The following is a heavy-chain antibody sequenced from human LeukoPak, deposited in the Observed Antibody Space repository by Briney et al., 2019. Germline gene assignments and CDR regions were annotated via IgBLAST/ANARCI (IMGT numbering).Heavy chain of an antibody. Sequence: PGGSPRLSCAASGFTVSSNYMSWVRQAPGKGLEWVSVIYSGGSTYYADSVKGRFTISRDNSKNTLYLQMNSLRAEDTAVYYCARATYDSSGYFDYWGQGTLVTVSS. CDR3: ARATYDSSGYFDY. CDR2: IYSGGST. V-gene: IGHV3-53*01. J-gene: IGHJ4*02. CDR1: GFTVSSNY. D-gene: IGHD3-22*01.